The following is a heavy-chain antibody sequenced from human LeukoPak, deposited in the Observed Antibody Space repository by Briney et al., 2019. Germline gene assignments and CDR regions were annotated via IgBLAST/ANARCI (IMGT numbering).Heavy chain of an antibody. CDR1: TASLSSFY. D-gene: IGHD1-26*01. J-gene: IGHJ6*03. Sequence: SETLSLTCTVSTASLSSFYWSWVRQPPGKGLEWIGYIHYSGNTNYNPSLKSRVTISRDMSKNLISLRLSSVTAADTAVYYCARDIGYMDVWGKGTTVTVSS. V-gene: IGHV4-59*01. CDR2: IHYSGNT. CDR3: ARDIGYMDV.